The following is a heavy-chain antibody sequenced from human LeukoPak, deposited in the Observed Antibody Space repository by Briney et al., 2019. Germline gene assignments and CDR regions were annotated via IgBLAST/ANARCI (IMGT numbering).Heavy chain of an antibody. CDR1: GGSISSYY. Sequence: PSETLSLTCTVSGGSISSYYWSWIRQPPGKGLEWIGYIYYSGSTNYNPSLKSRVTISVDTSKNQFSLKLSSVTAADTAVYYCARSLEWGAAAGTENWFDPWGQGTLVTVSS. CDR3: ARSLEWGAAAGTENWFDP. J-gene: IGHJ5*02. V-gene: IGHV4-59*01. CDR2: IYYSGST. D-gene: IGHD6-13*01.